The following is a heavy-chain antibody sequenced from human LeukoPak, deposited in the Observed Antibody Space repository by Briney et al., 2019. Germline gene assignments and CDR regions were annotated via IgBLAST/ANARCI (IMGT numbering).Heavy chain of an antibody. J-gene: IGHJ3*02. CDR2: IYYSGRT. CDR3: GRQNLGADAFDI. CDR1: SGSISSSSYY. Sequence: PSVTLSLTCTVSSGSISSSSYYWGWIRQPPGKGLGRIGSIYYSGRTYYDPSLKSRVTICVDTSKNLFSLKLSSVTAADTAVYYGGRQNLGADAFDIWGQGTMVTVSS. V-gene: IGHV4-39*01. D-gene: IGHD1-26*01.